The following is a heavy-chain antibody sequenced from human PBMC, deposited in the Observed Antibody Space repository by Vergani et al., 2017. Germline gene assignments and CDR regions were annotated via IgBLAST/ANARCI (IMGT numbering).Heavy chain of an antibody. D-gene: IGHD3-16*01. J-gene: IGHJ2*01. Sequence: QMQLQESGPGLVKASETLSLTCTVSGDSIISRSYYWGWIRQPPGKGLEWIGSINNSGNGDSSLSLKSRVTISADTSKNQFSLRLTSVTAADTAVYYCASGKYYSDSTSHFRGRYFDVWGRGTLVTVPS. CDR3: ASGKYYSDSTSHFRGRYFDV. CDR1: GDSIISRSYY. V-gene: IGHV4-39*01. CDR2: INNSGNG.